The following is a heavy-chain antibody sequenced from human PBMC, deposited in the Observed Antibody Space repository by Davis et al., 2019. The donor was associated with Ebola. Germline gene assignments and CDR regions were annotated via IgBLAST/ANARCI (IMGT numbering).Heavy chain of an antibody. CDR2: IFSGDSDT. Sequence: GESLKISCKGSGYSFTSYWISWVRQMPGKGLEWMGVIFSGDSDTRYSPSFQGQVTISADKSISTAYLQWSSLKASDTAMYYCARYDVDQYGLRPVWDVWGKGTTVTVSS. CDR3: ARYDVDQYGLRPVWDV. CDR1: GYSFTSYW. V-gene: IGHV5-51*01. J-gene: IGHJ6*04. D-gene: IGHD3-10*01.